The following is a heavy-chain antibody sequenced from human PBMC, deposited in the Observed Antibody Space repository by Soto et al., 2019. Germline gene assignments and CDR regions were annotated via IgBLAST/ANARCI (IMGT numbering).Heavy chain of an antibody. CDR1: GYTFTSYA. CDR2: INAGNGNT. CDR3: ARGPGGPAGPGDY. V-gene: IGHV1-3*01. J-gene: IGHJ4*02. Sequence: QVQLVQSGAEVKKPGASVKVSCKASGYTFTSYAMHWVRQAPGQRLEWMGWINAGNGNTKYSQKFQGRVTITRDTYASTAYMELSSLRSEDTAVYYCARGPGGPAGPGDYWGQGTLVTVSS. D-gene: IGHD2-15*01.